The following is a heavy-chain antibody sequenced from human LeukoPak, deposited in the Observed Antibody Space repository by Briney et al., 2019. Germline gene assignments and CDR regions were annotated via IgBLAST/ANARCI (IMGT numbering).Heavy chain of an antibody. J-gene: IGHJ4*02. CDR1: GFTFSSYE. V-gene: IGHV3-48*03. Sequence: GGSLRLSCAASGFTFSSYEMNWVRQAPGKGLEWVSYISSSGSTIYYADSVKGRFTISRDNSKNTLYLQMNSLRAEDTAVYYCARESEGALRFLEWLSTYYFDYWGQGTLVTVSS. CDR3: ARESEGALRFLEWLSTYYFDY. D-gene: IGHD3-3*01. CDR2: ISSSGSTI.